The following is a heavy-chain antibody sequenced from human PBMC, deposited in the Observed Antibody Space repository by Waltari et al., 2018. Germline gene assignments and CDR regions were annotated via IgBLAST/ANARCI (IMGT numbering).Heavy chain of an antibody. D-gene: IGHD3-10*01. J-gene: IGHJ4*02. V-gene: IGHV6-1*01. CDR3: ARGRTTMVRGGKGFFDY. Sequence: QVQLQQSGPGLVKPSQTLSLTCAISGDSVSSNSAAWNWIRQSPSNGLEWLGRTYYRSKWYNDYAVSVKSRITINPDTSKNQFSLQLNSVTPEDTAVYYCARGRTTMVRGGKGFFDYWGQGTLVTVSS. CDR2: TYYRSKWYN. CDR1: GDSVSSNSAA.